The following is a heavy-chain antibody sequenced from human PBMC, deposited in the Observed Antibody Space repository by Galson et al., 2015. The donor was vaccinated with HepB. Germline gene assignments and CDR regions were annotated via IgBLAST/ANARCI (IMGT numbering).Heavy chain of an antibody. V-gene: IGHV6-1*01. J-gene: IGHJ4*02. CDR3: ARGHYYDSTGAYYFDY. CDR1: GYSVSSNRAA. D-gene: IGHD3-22*01. Sequence: CAISGYSVSSNRAAWNWIRQSPSTGLEWLGRTYYRTKWASDYAASVKSRITINADTSKTQFSLQLNSVTPEDTAVYYCARGHYYDSTGAYYFDYWGQGTLVTVSS. CDR2: TYYRTKWAS.